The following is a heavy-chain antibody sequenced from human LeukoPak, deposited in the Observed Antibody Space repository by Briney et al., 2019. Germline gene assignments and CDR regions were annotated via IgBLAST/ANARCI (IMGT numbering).Heavy chain of an antibody. J-gene: IGHJ5*02. V-gene: IGHV1-69*05. D-gene: IGHD4/OR15-4a*01. Sequence: GASVKVSCKASGGTFSSYAISWVRQAPGQGLEWMGGIIPIFGTANSEQKLQGRVTITTDESTSTAYMELSSLRSEDTAVYYCARGGLYGAPDENWFDPWGQGNLVTVSS. CDR3: ARGGLYGAPDENWFDP. CDR1: GGTFSSYA. CDR2: IIPIFGTA.